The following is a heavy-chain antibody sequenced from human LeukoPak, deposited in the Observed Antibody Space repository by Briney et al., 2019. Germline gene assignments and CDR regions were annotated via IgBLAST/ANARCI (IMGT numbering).Heavy chain of an antibody. Sequence: SETLSLTCAVYGGSFSGYYWSWIRQPPGKGLEWIGEINHSGSTNYNPSLKSRVTISVDTSKNQFSLKLSSVTAADTAVYYCARGQRRYFDRLLYYYGMDVWGKGTTVTVSS. CDR3: ARGQRRYFDRLLYYYGMDV. D-gene: IGHD3-9*01. V-gene: IGHV4-34*01. CDR1: GGSFSGYY. J-gene: IGHJ6*04. CDR2: INHSGST.